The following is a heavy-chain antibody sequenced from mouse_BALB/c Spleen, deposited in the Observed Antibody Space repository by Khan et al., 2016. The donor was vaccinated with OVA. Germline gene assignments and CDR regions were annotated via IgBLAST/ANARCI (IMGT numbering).Heavy chain of an antibody. CDR3: ARNRDGGSYWYFDV. D-gene: IGHD3-3*01. CDR1: GFSLSRYS. V-gene: IGHV2-6-4*01. CDR2: IWGGGST. Sequence: QVQLKESGPGLVAPSQSLSITCTVSGFSLSRYSVHWVRQPPGKGLEWLGIIWGGGSTDYNSALKSRLSINKDNSKSQVFLKMNSLQTDDTAMYYCARNRDGGSYWYFDVWGAGTTVTVSS. J-gene: IGHJ1*01.